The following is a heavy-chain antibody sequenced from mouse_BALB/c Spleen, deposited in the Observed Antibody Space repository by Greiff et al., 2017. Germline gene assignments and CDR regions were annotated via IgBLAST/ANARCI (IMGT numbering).Heavy chain of an antibody. J-gene: IGHJ4*01. V-gene: IGHV1S135*01. Sequence: EVQLVESGPELMKPGASVKISCKASGYSFTSYYMHWVKQSHGKSLEWIGYIDPFNGGTSYNQKFKGKATLTVDKSSSTAYMHLSSLTSEDSAVYYCARKEITTVEDYAMDYWGQGTSVTVSS. CDR1: GYSFTSYY. D-gene: IGHD1-1*01. CDR3: ARKEITTVEDYAMDY. CDR2: IDPFNGGT.